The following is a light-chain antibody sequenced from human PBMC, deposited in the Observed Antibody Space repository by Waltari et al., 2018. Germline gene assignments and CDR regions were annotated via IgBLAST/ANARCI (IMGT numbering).Light chain of an antibody. J-gene: IGKJ1*01. CDR3: QHYSDWPPWT. V-gene: IGKV3-15*01. CDR2: AAS. Sequence: DIVMTQSPAVLYLSPGERATLSCTASQNVYSSLAWYQQGRGQAPRLLIRAASTRATGVPARFSATGSGTEFTLTISSLQSEDFAVYYCQHYSDWPPWTFGQGTRVE. CDR1: QNVYSS.